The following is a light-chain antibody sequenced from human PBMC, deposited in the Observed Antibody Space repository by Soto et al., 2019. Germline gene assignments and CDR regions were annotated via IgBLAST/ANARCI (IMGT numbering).Light chain of an antibody. V-gene: IGKV3-20*01. CDR2: GAS. Sequence: IEITQSPATLYESPEDRVTLSCRASQNVRRNIAWYQQKPGQAPSLLIYGASSRATGIPDRFSGSGSGTDFTLTISRLEPEDFAVYYCPQYGSSPWTFGQGTKVDIK. J-gene: IGKJ1*01. CDR3: PQYGSSPWT. CDR1: QNVRRN.